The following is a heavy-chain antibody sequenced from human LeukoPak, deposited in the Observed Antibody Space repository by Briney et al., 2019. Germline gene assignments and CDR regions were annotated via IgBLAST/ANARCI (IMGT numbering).Heavy chain of an antibody. CDR1: GFTFSSYG. V-gene: IGHV3-23*01. J-gene: IGHJ4*02. Sequence: GGSLRLSCAASGFTFSSYGMHWVRQAPGKGLEWVSAISGSGGSTYYADSVKGRFTISRDNSKNTLYLQMNSLRAEDTAVYYCAKEVSSSPESPFDYWGQGTLVTVSS. CDR2: ISGSGGST. D-gene: IGHD6-6*01. CDR3: AKEVSSSPESPFDY.